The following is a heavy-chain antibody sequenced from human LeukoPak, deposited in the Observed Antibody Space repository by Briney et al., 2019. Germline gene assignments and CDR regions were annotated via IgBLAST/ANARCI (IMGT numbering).Heavy chain of an antibody. CDR1: GFIFSSYG. D-gene: IGHD3-22*01. CDR3: AKHDSSSDL. J-gene: IGHJ5*02. V-gene: IGHV3-30*02. CDR2: IRSDGSDK. Sequence: AGGSLRLSCAASGFIFSSYGMHWVRQPPGKGLEWVAFIRSDGSDKYYVDSVKGRFTISRDNSKNTLWLQMNSLRAEDTAVYYCAKHDSSSDLWGQGALVTVSS.